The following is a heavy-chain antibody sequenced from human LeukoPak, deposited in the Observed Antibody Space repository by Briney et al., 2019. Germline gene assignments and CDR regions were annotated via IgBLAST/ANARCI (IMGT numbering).Heavy chain of an antibody. CDR1: GFTVSSNY. V-gene: IGHV3-53*01. CDR3: AKDVSAVVAASYFDY. Sequence: GGSLRLSCAASGFTVSSNYMSWVRQAPGKGLEWVSVIYSGGSTYYADSVKGRFTISRDNSKNTLYLQMNSLRAEDTAVYYCAKDVSAVVAASYFDYWGQGTLVTVSS. CDR2: IYSGGST. J-gene: IGHJ4*02. D-gene: IGHD2-15*01.